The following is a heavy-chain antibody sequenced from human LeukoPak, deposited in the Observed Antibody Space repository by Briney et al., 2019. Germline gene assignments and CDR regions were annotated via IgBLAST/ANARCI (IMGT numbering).Heavy chain of an antibody. Sequence: PGRSLRLSCAASGFTLDDYAMHWVRQAPGKGLEWVSGISWNSGSIGYADSVKGRFTISRDNAKNSLYLQMNSLRAEDMALYYYAKSLSVAVAGYSDYWGQGTLVTVSS. V-gene: IGHV3-9*03. CDR3: AKSLSVAVAGYSDY. CDR1: GFTLDDYA. CDR2: ISWNSGSI. D-gene: IGHD6-19*01. J-gene: IGHJ4*02.